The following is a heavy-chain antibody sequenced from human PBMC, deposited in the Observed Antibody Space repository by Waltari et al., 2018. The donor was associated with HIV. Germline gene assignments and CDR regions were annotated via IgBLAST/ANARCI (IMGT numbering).Heavy chain of an antibody. CDR3: ARGLGYAEVRNYFDP. V-gene: IGHV1-8*01. CDR2: LNPNSGNT. J-gene: IGHJ5*02. D-gene: IGHD5-12*01. CDR1: GYTFTSYD. Sequence: QVQLVQSGAEVKKPGASVKVSCKASGYTFTSYDINWVRQAPGQGLEWMGWLNPNSGNTDYSQKFQGRLTMTRDTSINTVYMELASLRSEDTAVYFCARGLGYAEVRNYFDPWGQGTLVTVSS.